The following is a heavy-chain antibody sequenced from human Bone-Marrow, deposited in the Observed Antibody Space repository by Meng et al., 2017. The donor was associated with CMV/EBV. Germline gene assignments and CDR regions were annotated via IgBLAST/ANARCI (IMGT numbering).Heavy chain of an antibody. D-gene: IGHD1-26*01. CDR3: ARDRSGSYRYYYYGMAV. Sequence: ASVKVSCKASGYTFTSYGISWVRQAPGQGLEWMGWISAYNGNTNYAQKLQGRVTMTTDTSTSTAYMELRSLRSDDTAVYYCARDRSGSYRYYYYGMAVWGQGPTVPVYS. CDR2: ISAYNGNT. J-gene: IGHJ6*02. V-gene: IGHV1-18*01. CDR1: GYTFTSYG.